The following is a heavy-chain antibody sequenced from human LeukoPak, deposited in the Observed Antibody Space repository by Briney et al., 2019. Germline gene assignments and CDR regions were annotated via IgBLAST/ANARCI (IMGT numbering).Heavy chain of an antibody. V-gene: IGHV1-2*02. J-gene: IGHJ4*02. D-gene: IGHD3-22*01. CDR2: INPNSGGT. CDR1: GYTFTGYY. Sequence: ASVKVSCKASGYTFTGYYMHWVRQAPGQGLEWMGWINPNSGGTNYAQKFQGRVTMTRDTSISTAYMELSRLRSDDTAVYYCARDLVYYHSSGYPDYWGQGTLVTVSS. CDR3: ARDLVYYHSSGYPDY.